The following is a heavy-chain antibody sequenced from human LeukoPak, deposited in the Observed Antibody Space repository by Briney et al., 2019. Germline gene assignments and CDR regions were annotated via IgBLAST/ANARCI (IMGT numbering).Heavy chain of an antibody. CDR1: GFTFSDYY. J-gene: IGHJ5*02. Sequence: PGGSLRLSCAASGFTFSDYYMSWIRQAPGKGLEWASYISSSSSYTNYADSVKGRFTISRDNAKNSLYLQMNSLRAEDTAVYYCARDASPYCSGGSCYPGWFDPWGQGTLVTVSS. CDR3: ARDASPYCSGGSCYPGWFDP. V-gene: IGHV3-11*06. D-gene: IGHD2-15*01. CDR2: ISSSSSYT.